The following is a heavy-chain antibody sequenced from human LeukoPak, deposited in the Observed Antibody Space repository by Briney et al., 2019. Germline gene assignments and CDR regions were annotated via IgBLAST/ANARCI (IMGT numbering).Heavy chain of an antibody. D-gene: IGHD2-2*02. CDR3: ARDGGRRYCSSTSCYSWFDP. CDR2: IIPILGIA. Sequence: EASVKVSCKASGGTFSSYTISWVRQAPGQGLEWMGRIIPILGIANYAQEFQGRVTITADKSTSTAYMELSSLRSEDTAVYYCARDGGRRYCSSTSCYSWFDPWGQGTLVTVSS. J-gene: IGHJ5*02. V-gene: IGHV1-69*04. CDR1: GGTFSSYT.